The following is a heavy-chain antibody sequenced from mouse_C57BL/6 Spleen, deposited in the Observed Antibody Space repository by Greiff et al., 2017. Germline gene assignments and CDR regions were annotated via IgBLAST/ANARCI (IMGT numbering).Heavy chain of an antibody. CDR3: AIAYSNRDYYAMDY. CDR2: IHPSDSDT. CDR1: GYTFTSYW. J-gene: IGHJ4*01. Sequence: QVQLQQPGAELVKPGASVKVSCKASGYTFTSYWLHWVKQRPGQGLEWIGRIHPSDSDTNYNQKFKCKATLAVDKSSSTAYMQLRSLTSEDSAVYDWAIAYSNRDYYAMDYWGQGTSVTVSS. D-gene: IGHD2-5*01. V-gene: IGHV1-74*01.